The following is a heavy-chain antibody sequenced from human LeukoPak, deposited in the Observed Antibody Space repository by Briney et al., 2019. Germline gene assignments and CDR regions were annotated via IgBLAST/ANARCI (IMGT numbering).Heavy chain of an antibody. J-gene: IGHJ4*02. CDR3: ARRHSSGYYYFDQ. CDR1: SESFSGYY. Sequence: SETLSLTCAVYSESFSGYYWGWIRQSPGKGLEWIGEINQSGSTNYNPSFKSRVTISVGIVRNQISLRVTSVTAADTSVYYCARRHSSGYYYFDQWGQGTLVIVSS. V-gene: IGHV4-34*01. D-gene: IGHD3-22*01. CDR2: INQSGST.